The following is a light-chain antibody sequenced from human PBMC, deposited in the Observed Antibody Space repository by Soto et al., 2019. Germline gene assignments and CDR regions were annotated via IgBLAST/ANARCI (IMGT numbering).Light chain of an antibody. CDR2: EVN. V-gene: IGLV2-8*01. Sequence: QSALTQPPSASGSPGQSVAISCTGTSSDVGGYNYVSWYQQHPGKAPKLMIYEVNKRPSGVPDRFSGSKSGNTASLTVSGLQAEDGADHYCRAHAGSRNVFATGTKFTVL. CDR3: RAHAGSRNV. CDR1: SSDVGGYNY. J-gene: IGLJ1*01.